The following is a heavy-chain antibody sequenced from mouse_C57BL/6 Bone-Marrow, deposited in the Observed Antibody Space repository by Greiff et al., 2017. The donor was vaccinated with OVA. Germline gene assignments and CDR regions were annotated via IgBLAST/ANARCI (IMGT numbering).Heavy chain of an antibody. CDR3: ARYSTFHGDAWFAY. J-gene: IGHJ3*01. Sequence: QVQLQQPGAELVMPGASVKLSCKASGYTFTSYWMHWVKQRPGQGLEWIGEIDPSDSYTNYNQKFKGKSTLTVDKSSSTAYMQLSSLTSEDSAVYYCARYSTFHGDAWFAYWGQGTLVTVSA. V-gene: IGHV1-69*01. CDR1: GYTFTSYW. D-gene: IGHD5-1*01. CDR2: IDPSDSYT.